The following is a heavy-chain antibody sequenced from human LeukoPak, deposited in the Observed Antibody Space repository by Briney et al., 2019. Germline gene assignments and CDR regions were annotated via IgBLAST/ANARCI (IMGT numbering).Heavy chain of an antibody. Sequence: SDTLSLTCAVSGYSISSSNWWGWIRPPPGKGLEWIGYIYYSGSIYYNPSLKSRVTMSVDTSKNQFSLKLSSVTAVDTAVYYCARRAGRSGSYFFDYWGQGTLVTVSS. CDR2: IYYSGSI. D-gene: IGHD1-26*01. CDR1: GYSISSSNW. V-gene: IGHV4-28*05. J-gene: IGHJ4*02. CDR3: ARRAGRSGSYFFDY.